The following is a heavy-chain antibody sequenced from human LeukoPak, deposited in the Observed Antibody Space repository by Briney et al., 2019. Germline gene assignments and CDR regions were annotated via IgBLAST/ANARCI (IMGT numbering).Heavy chain of an antibody. CDR2: ISAYNGNT. CDR1: GYTFTSYG. V-gene: IGHV1-18*01. CDR3: AREDPGYYYDSSGYYFD. J-gene: IGHJ4*02. D-gene: IGHD3-22*01. Sequence: ASVKVSCKASGYTFTSYGISWVRQAPGQGLEWMGWISAYNGNTNYAQKLQGRVTMTTDTSTSTAYMELRSLRSDDTAVYYCAREDPGYYYDSSGYYFDWGQGTLVTVSS.